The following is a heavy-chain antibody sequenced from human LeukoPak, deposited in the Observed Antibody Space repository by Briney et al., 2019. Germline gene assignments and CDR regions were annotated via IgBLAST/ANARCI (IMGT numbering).Heavy chain of an antibody. CDR2: INHSGST. J-gene: IGHJ3*02. D-gene: IGHD3-16*01. Sequence: PSETLSLTCAVYGGSFSGYYWSWIRQPPGKGLEWIGEINHSGSTSYNPSLKSRVTISVDTSKNQFSLKLSSVTAADTAVYYCARQIRGDAFDIWGQGTMVTVSS. CDR3: ARQIRGDAFDI. V-gene: IGHV4-34*01. CDR1: GGSFSGYY.